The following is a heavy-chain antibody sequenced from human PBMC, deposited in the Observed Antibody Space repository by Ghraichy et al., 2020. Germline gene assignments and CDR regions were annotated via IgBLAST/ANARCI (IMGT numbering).Heavy chain of an antibody. CDR1: GFTFSSYS. CDR2: ISSSSSYI. CDR3: ARDVFGYCSSTSCSPLGDY. Sequence: GGSLRLSCAASGFTFSSYSMNWVRQAPGKGLEWVSSISSSSSYIYYADSVKGRFTISRDNAKNSLYLQMNSLRAEDTAVYYCARDVFGYCSSTSCSPLGDYWGQGTLVTVSS. J-gene: IGHJ4*02. D-gene: IGHD2-2*01. V-gene: IGHV3-21*01.